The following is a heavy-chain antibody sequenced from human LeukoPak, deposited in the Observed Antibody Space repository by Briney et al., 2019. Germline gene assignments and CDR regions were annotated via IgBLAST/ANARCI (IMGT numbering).Heavy chain of an antibody. CDR2: IYYNGST. Sequence: SETLSLTCTVSGGSISSSVYYWAYIRQPPGKGLEWIGSIYYNGSTNYNPSLKSRVSISVDTSKNQFSLKLSSVTAADTAVYYCARTYGSGGYPFDYWGQGTLVTVSS. J-gene: IGHJ4*02. CDR1: GGSISSSVYY. D-gene: IGHD3-10*01. CDR3: ARTYGSGGYPFDY. V-gene: IGHV4-39*01.